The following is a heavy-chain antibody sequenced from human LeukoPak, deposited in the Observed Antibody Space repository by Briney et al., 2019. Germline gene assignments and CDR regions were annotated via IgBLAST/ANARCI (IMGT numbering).Heavy chain of an antibody. J-gene: IGHJ6*03. V-gene: IGHV1-2*02. Sequence: ASVKVSCKASGYTFTGYYMHWVRQAPGQGLEWMGWINPNSGGTNYAQKFQGRVTMTRDTSISTAYMELSRLRSDDTAVYYCARVGMGIFGVVGSYYYYMDVWGEGTTVTVSS. CDR2: INPNSGGT. CDR3: ARVGMGIFGVVGSYYYYMDV. D-gene: IGHD3-3*01. CDR1: GYTFTGYY.